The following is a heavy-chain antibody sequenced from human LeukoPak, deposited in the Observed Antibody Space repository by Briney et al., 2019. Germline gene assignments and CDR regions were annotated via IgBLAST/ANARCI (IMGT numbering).Heavy chain of an antibody. D-gene: IGHD3-9*01. CDR3: ARGGPDWLLCEI. Sequence: GGSLRLSCAASGFTFSSYSINWVRQAPGKGLEWVSSISSSSSYIYYADSVKGRFTISRDNAKNSLYLQMNSLRAEDTAVYYCARGGPDWLLCEIWGQGTMVTVSS. V-gene: IGHV3-21*01. CDR2: ISSSSSYI. CDR1: GFTFSSYS. J-gene: IGHJ3*02.